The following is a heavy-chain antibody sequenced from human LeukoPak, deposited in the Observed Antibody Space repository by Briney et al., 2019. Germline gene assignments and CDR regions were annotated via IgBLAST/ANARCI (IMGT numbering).Heavy chain of an antibody. J-gene: IGHJ3*02. D-gene: IGHD6-19*01. CDR3: ARIQQWLPGAFDI. V-gene: IGHV4-34*01. Sequence: PSETLSLTCAVYGGSFSGYYWSWIRQPPGKGLEWIGEINHSGSTNYNPSLKSRVTISVDTSKNQFSLKLSSVTAADTAVYYCARIQQWLPGAFDIWGQGTMVTVSS. CDR1: GGSFSGYY. CDR2: INHSGST.